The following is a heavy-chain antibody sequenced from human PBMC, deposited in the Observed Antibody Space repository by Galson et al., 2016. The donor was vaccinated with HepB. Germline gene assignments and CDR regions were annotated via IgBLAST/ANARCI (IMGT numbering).Heavy chain of an antibody. Sequence: PALVKPTQTLTLTCTFSGFSLSTSGVGVGWIRQPPGQGLEWLGIIYWDDDSRHSSSLKSRLTITKDTSKNQVVLTMTNVGPVATATYYCAHSRYYVSGSLDYWGQGTLVTVSS. CDR1: GFSLSTSGVG. CDR2: IYWDDDS. V-gene: IGHV2-5*02. J-gene: IGHJ4*02. CDR3: AHSRYYVSGSLDY. D-gene: IGHD3-10*01.